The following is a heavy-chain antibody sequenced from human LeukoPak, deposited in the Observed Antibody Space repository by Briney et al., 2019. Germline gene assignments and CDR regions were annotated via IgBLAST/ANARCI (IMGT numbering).Heavy chain of an antibody. CDR3: ARNIVVAGNRGMDV. Sequence: GASVKVSCKASGGTFGNYAINWVRQAPGQGLEWLGRVIPFLGIVNYAQKFQGRVTIIADKSTGTAYIELSSLRSEDTAIYYCARNIVVAGNRGMDVWGQGTTVTVSS. CDR1: GGTFGNYA. J-gene: IGHJ6*02. D-gene: IGHD6-13*01. CDR2: VIPFLGIV. V-gene: IGHV1-69*04.